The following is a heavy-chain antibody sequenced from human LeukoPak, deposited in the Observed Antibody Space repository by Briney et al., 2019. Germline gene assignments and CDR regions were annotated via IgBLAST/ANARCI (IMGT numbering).Heavy chain of an antibody. V-gene: IGHV3-23*01. CDR1: GFTFSSYA. J-gene: IGHJ4*02. D-gene: IGHD3-16*01. Sequence: GGSLRLSCAASGFTFSSYAMTWVRQAPGKGLEWVSAVSGSGGHTYYADSVKGRFTISRDNSKNTLYPQMDTLRAEDTAVYYCAKDAALYPFFFDYWGQGTLVTVSS. CDR3: AKDAALYPFFFDY. CDR2: VSGSGGHT.